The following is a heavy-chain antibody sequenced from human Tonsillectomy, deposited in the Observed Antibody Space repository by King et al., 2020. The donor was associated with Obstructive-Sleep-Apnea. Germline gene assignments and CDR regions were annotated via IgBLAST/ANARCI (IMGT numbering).Heavy chain of an antibody. D-gene: IGHD2-2*01. CDR2: ISSSSSTI. CDR1: GFTFSSYS. Sequence: VQLVESVGGLVQPGGSLRLSCAASGFTFSSYSMNWVRQAPGKGLEWVSYISSSSSTIYYEDSVKGRFTISRDNAKNSLYLQMNSLRAEDTAVYYCASLLGYCSSTSCYGSYGMDVWGQGTTVTVSS. CDR3: ASLLGYCSSTSCYGSYGMDV. J-gene: IGHJ6*02. V-gene: IGHV3-48*04.